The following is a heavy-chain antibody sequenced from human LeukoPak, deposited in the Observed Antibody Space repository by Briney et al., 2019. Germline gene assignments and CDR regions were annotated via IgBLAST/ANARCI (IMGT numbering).Heavy chain of an antibody. D-gene: IGHD3-10*02. CDR2: ISTSGGST. CDR1: GFTFSSYG. CDR3: AELGITMIGGV. Sequence: GGSLRLSCAASGFTFSSYGMSWVRQAPGKGLEWVSAISTSGGSTYYADSVKGRFTISRDNSKNTLSLQMNSLRAEDTAVYYCAELGITMIGGVWGKGTTVTISS. J-gene: IGHJ6*04. V-gene: IGHV3-23*01.